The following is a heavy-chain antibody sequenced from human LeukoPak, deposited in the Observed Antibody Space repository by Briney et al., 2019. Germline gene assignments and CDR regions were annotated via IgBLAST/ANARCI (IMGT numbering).Heavy chain of an antibody. CDR1: GGSISSGGYY. V-gene: IGHV4-31*03. D-gene: IGHD4-11*01. CDR3: ARDLTGTTDRYYYYMDV. J-gene: IGHJ6*03. Sequence: SQTLSLTCTVSGGSISSGGYYWGWLRHHPGKGLECTGYIYYSGSTYDNTSLKSRVTISVDTSKNQFSLKLSSVTAADTAVYYCARDLTGTTDRYYYYMDVWGKGTTVTVSS. CDR2: IYYSGST.